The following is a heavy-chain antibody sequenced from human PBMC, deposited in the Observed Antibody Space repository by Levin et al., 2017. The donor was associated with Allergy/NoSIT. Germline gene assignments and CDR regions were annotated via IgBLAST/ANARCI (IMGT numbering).Heavy chain of an antibody. Sequence: GGSLRLSCAASGFTFSSYAMSWVRQAPGKGLEWVSAISPNGDTTYYADSVKGRVTISRDNSKDTLYLQMISLRADDTALYYCARPKTYYYDWDYWGQGTLVTVSS. V-gene: IGHV3-23*01. CDR3: ARPKTYYYDWDY. CDR1: GFTFSSYA. J-gene: IGHJ4*02. D-gene: IGHD3-22*01. CDR2: ISPNGDTT.